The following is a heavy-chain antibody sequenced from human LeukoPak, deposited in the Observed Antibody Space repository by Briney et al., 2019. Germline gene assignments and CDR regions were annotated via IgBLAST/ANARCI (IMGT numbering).Heavy chain of an antibody. CDR2: MSGSDGST. CDR1: GFTFSNAW. D-gene: IGHD2-21*01. V-gene: IGHV3-23*01. CDR3: AKDSPILTS. J-gene: IGHJ5*02. Sequence: GGSLRLSCAASGFTFSNAWMSWVRQAPGKGLEWVSAMSGSDGSTYYADSVKGRFTISRDNSKYTLYLQMNSLRAEDTAVYHCAKDSPILTSWGQGTLVTVSS.